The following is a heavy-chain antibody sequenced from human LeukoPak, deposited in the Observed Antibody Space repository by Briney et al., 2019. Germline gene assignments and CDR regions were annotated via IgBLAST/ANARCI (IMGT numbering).Heavy chain of an antibody. CDR1: GFSFNYFW. D-gene: IGHD3-3*01. CDR2: IKQDGTEK. J-gene: IGHJ5*02. Sequence: GGSLRLSCAASGFSFNYFWTSWVRQAPGKGLEWVANIKQDGTEKYYADSVKGRFTISRDNAKKSLYLQMNSLRAEDTAVYYCARDAEVGTLFGVLSRYNWFDPWGQGALVTVSS. V-gene: IGHV3-7*01. CDR3: ARDAEVGTLFGVLSRYNWFDP.